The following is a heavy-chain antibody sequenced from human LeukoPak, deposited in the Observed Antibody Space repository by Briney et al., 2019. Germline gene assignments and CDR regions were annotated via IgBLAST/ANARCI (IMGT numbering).Heavy chain of an antibody. CDR1: GGSISSGGYY. CDR3: ARASGYSSSWYLGYFDY. D-gene: IGHD6-13*01. V-gene: IGHV4-31*03. CDR2: IYYSGST. Sequence: PSQTLSLTCTVSGGSISSGGYYWSWIRQHPGKGLEWIGYIYYSGSTYYNPSLKSRVTISVDTSKNQFSLKLSSVTAADTAVYYCARASGYSSSWYLGYFDYWGQGTLVTVSS. J-gene: IGHJ4*02.